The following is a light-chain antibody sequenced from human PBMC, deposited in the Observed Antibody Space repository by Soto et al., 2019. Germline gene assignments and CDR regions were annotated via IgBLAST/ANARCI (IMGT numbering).Light chain of an antibody. CDR2: KTS. CDR3: QQYNSYPLT. Sequence: DIQITPSPSTLSASVGDRVTITCRASQSISGWLAWYQQKAGKAPKLLIYKTSNLESAVPSRFSGSGSGTAFTLTISSLHPDDFATYYCQQYNSYPLTFGGGTKVDIK. V-gene: IGKV1-5*03. CDR1: QSISGW. J-gene: IGKJ4*01.